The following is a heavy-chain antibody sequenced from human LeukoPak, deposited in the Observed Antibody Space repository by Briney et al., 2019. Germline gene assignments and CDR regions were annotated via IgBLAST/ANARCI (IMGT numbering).Heavy chain of an antibody. CDR2: IQNDGSTK. CDR1: GFSATTYA. D-gene: IGHD3-16*01. CDR3: AKGVDYAFQY. Sequence: GGSLRLSCAASGFSATTYAMDWIRQAPGKGLEWVAFIQNDGSTKFYTESAKGRFTISRDDSKRTFYLQMDSLRPDDTAVYYCAKGVDYAFQYWGQGTRVTVSS. V-gene: IGHV3-30*02. J-gene: IGHJ4*02.